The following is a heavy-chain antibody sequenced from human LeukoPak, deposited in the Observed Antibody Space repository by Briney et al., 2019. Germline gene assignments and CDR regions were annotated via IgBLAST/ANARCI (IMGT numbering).Heavy chain of an antibody. CDR3: ARLWFGESIDY. Sequence: GGSLRLSCAASGFTFSSYSMNWVRQAPGKGLEWVSYISSSSGTIYYADSVKGRFTISRDNAKNSLYLQMNSLRAEDTAVYYCARLWFGESIDYWGQGTLVTVSS. CDR1: GFTFSSYS. CDR2: ISSSSGTI. D-gene: IGHD3-10*01. V-gene: IGHV3-48*01. J-gene: IGHJ4*02.